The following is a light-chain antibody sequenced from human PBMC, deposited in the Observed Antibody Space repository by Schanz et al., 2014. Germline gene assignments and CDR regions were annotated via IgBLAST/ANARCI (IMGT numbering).Light chain of an antibody. Sequence: DIQMTQSPSSLSASVGDRVTITCRASQSISSYLNWYQHKPGKAPKLLIYAASSLQSGVPSRFSGSGSGTDFTLTISSLQPEDFATYYCEQSNRVPFTFGPGTEVNVK. V-gene: IGKV1-39*01. CDR2: AAS. J-gene: IGKJ3*01. CDR3: EQSNRVPFT. CDR1: QSISSY.